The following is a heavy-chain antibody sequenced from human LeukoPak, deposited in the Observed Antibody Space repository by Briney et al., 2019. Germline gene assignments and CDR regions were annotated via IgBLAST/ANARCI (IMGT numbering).Heavy chain of an antibody. CDR2: ISYDGSNK. J-gene: IGHJ4*02. Sequence: PGGSLRLSCAASGFTFSSYAMHWVRQAPGKGLEWVAVISYDGSNKYYADSVKGRFTISRDNSKNTLYLQMNSLRAEDTTVYYCAREKSVGIKFDYWGQGTLVTVSS. CDR1: GFTFSSYA. D-gene: IGHD1-26*01. V-gene: IGHV3-30*04. CDR3: AREKSVGIKFDY.